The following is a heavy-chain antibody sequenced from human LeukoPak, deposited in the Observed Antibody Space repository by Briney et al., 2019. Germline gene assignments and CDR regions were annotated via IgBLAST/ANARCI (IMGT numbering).Heavy chain of an antibody. CDR1: GGSISSYH. CDR2: IYSSGST. V-gene: IGHV4-59*08. D-gene: IGHD3-22*01. J-gene: IGHJ4*02. CDR3: ARHSSGYLSYFDY. Sequence: PSETLSLTCTVSGGSISSYHWSWIRQPPGKGLEWIGYIYSSGSTNYNPSLKSRVTISLDTSKNQFSLKVSSVTAADTAVYYCARHSSGYLSYFDYWGQGTLVPVSS.